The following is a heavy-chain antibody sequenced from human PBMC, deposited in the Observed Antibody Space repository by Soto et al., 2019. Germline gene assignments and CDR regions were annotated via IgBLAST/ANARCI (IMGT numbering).Heavy chain of an antibody. CDR2: IKQDGSEK. D-gene: IGHD3-10*01. J-gene: IGHJ1*01. V-gene: IGHV3-7*01. CDR1: GFTFSSYW. Sequence: GGSLRLSCAASGFTFSSYWMSWVRQAPGKGLEWVANIKQDGSEKYYVDSVKGRFTISRDNAKNSLYLQMNSLRAEDTAVYYCARKYYYGSGSYYYFQHWGQGTLVTVSS. CDR3: ARKYYYGSGSYYYFQH.